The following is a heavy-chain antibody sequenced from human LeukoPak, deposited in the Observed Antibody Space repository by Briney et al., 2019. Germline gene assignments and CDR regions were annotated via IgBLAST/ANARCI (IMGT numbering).Heavy chain of an antibody. Sequence: PGGSLRLSCAASGFTFDDYAMHWVRQAPGKGLEWVSGISWNSGSIGYADSVKGRFTISRDNAKNSLYLQMNSLRAEDTALYYCAKDLIGYYGSGSYFAGPNHYYYGMDVWGQGTTVTVSS. V-gene: IGHV3-9*01. CDR2: ISWNSGSI. J-gene: IGHJ6*02. CDR1: GFTFDDYA. D-gene: IGHD3-10*01. CDR3: AKDLIGYYGSGSYFAGPNHYYYGMDV.